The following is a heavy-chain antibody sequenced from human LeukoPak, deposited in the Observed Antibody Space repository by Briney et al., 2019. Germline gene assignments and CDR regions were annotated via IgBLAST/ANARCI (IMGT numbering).Heavy chain of an antibody. J-gene: IGHJ6*03. D-gene: IGHD2-2*01. CDR3: ARLECSSTSCGRNYYYYYMDV. CDR1: GGSISSGGYY. CDR2: INHSGST. Sequence: SETLSLTCTVSGGSISSGGYYWSWIRQPPGKGLEWIGYINHSGSTYYNPSLKSRVTISVDRSKNQFSLKLSSVTAADTAVYYCARLECSSTSCGRNYYYYYMDVWGKGTTVTVSS. V-gene: IGHV4-30-2*01.